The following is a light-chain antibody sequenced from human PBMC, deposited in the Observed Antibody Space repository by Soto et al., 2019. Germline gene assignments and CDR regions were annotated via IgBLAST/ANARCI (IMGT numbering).Light chain of an antibody. Sequence: EIVMTQSPATLSVSPGERVTLSCWASQSVSSVLAWYQVKPGQAPRLLIYGASTRATGIPARFSGSGSGTEFTLTISSLQSEDFAVYYCQQYDNWPPWTFGQGTKVQIK. CDR1: QSVSSV. CDR3: QQYDNWPPWT. V-gene: IGKV3-15*01. CDR2: GAS. J-gene: IGKJ1*01.